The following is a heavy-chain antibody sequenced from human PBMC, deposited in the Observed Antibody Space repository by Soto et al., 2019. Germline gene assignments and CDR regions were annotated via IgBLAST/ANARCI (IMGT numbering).Heavy chain of an antibody. J-gene: IGHJ6*02. V-gene: IGHV3-33*01. CDR2: IWYDGSNK. Sequence: QVQLVESGGGVVQPGRSLRLSCAASGFTFSCCAMHWVRQAPGKGPEWVAVIWYDGSNKNYADSVKGRFTISRDNSKNTLYLQMNSLRAEDTAVYYCARERDGMDVWGQGTTVTVSS. CDR3: ARERDGMDV. CDR1: GFTFSCCA.